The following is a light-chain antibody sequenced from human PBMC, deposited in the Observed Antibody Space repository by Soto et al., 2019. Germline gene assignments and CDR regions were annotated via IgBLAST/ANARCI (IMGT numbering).Light chain of an antibody. CDR2: DVS. V-gene: IGLV2-14*01. Sequence: QSALTQAASVSGSPGQSITISCTGTSSDVGGYNYVSWYQQHPGKAPKIMIYDVSNRPSGVSNRFSGSKSGNTASPTISGLQAEDEADYYCSSYTSSYTLVFGGGTQLTVL. CDR1: SSDVGGYNY. J-gene: IGLJ2*01. CDR3: SSYTSSYTLV.